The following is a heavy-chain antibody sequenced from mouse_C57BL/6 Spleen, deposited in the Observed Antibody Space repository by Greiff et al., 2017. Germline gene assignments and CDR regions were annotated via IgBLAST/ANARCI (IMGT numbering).Heavy chain of an antibody. CDR2: INPSSGYA. CDR1: GYTFTSYW. Sequence: QVHVKQSGAELAKPGASVTLSCKASGYTFTSYWMHWVKQRPGQGLEWIGYINPSSGYAKYNQKFKDKATLTADKSSSTAYMQLSSLTYEDSAVYYCARDDLYAMDYWGQGTSVTVSS. V-gene: IGHV1-7*01. CDR3: ARDDLYAMDY. D-gene: IGHD2-3*01. J-gene: IGHJ4*01.